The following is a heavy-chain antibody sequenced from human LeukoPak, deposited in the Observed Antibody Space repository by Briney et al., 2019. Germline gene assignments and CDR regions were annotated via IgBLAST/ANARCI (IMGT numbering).Heavy chain of an antibody. J-gene: IGHJ5*02. CDR2: INANSGNT. V-gene: IGHV1-18*01. D-gene: IGHD3-22*01. CDR3: ARDVGVTRFDP. CDR1: GNTFSNYG. Sequence: ASVKVSCKASGNTFSNYGFSWVRQAPGQGLEWMGWINANSGNTDYAQNFQSRVTLTTDTSTNVAYMELRSLTSDDTAVYYCARDVGVTRFDPWGQGTLVTVSS.